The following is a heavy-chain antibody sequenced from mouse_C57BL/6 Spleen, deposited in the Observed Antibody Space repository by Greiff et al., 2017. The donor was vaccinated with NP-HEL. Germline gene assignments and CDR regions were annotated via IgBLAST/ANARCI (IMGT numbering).Heavy chain of an antibody. V-gene: IGHV5-12*01. Sequence: EVKVVESGGGLVQPGGSLKLSCAASGFTFSDYYMYWVRQTPEKRLEWVAYISNGGGSTYYPDTVKGRFTISRDNAKNTLYLQMSRLKSEDTAMYYCARHEWLLRWYFDVWGTGTTVTVSS. CDR3: ARHEWLLRWYFDV. D-gene: IGHD2-3*01. CDR1: GFTFSDYY. CDR2: ISNGGGST. J-gene: IGHJ1*03.